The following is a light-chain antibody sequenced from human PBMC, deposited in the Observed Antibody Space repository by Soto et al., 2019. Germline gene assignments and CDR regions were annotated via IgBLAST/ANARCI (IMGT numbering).Light chain of an antibody. CDR1: GSNIGRNP. CDR3: ATWDDSLNGLV. CDR2: FND. Sequence: QSVLTQPPSASGTPGQRVTISCSGSGSNIGRNPVNWYQQLPGTAPKPLIYFNDQRPSGVPDRFSGSKSGTSASLAISGLQSEDEADYYCATWDDSLNGLVFGGGTKLTVL. J-gene: IGLJ2*01. V-gene: IGLV1-44*01.